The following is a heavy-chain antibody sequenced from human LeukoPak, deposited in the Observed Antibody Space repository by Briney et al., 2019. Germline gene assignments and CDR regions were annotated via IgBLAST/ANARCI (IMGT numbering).Heavy chain of an antibody. Sequence: GGSLRLSCAASGFTFSSYAMSWVRQAPGKGLEWVSAISGSGGSTYYADSVKGRFTISRDNSKNTLYLQTNSLRAEDTAVYYCAKVGRKYYGSGTQNFDYWGQGTLVTVSS. CDR2: ISGSGGST. V-gene: IGHV3-23*01. CDR3: AKVGRKYYGSGTQNFDY. D-gene: IGHD3-10*01. J-gene: IGHJ4*02. CDR1: GFTFSSYA.